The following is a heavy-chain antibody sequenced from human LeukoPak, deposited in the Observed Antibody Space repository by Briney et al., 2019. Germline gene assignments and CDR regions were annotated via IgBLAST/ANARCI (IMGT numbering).Heavy chain of an antibody. J-gene: IGHJ5*02. CDR2: MNLDGSEK. V-gene: IGHV3-7*01. CDR3: TRAAGITGTSRDNWFDP. D-gene: IGHD1/OR15-1a*01. CDR1: GFTFSTYW. Sequence: QAGGSLRLSCVASGFTFSTYWMTWVRQAPGKGPEWVANMNLDGSEKFYVDSVKGRFTISRDNSKNTVYVQMNSLRADDTAVYYCTRAAGITGTSRDNWFDPWGQGTLVIVSS.